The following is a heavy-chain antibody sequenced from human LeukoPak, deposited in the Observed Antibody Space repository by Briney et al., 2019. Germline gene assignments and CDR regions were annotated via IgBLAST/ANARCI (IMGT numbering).Heavy chain of an antibody. J-gene: IGHJ4*02. Sequence: QSGGSLRLSCAASGFTFSSYDMHWVRQATGKGLEWVSAIGTAGDTYYPGSVKGRFTISRENAKNSLYLQMNSLRAGDTAVYYCARGRGYCSSTSCQNFDYWGQGTLVTVSS. CDR3: ARGRGYCSSTSCQNFDY. D-gene: IGHD2-2*01. V-gene: IGHV3-13*01. CDR1: GFTFSSYD. CDR2: IGTAGDT.